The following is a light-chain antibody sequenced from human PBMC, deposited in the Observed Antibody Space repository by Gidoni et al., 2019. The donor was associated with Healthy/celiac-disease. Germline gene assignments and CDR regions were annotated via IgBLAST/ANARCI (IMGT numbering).Light chain of an antibody. Sequence: DIVMTQSPDSLVVSLGERATINCKSSQSVLYTSKNKNYLAWYQQKPGQPPKLLIYWASTRESGVPDRFSGSGSGTDFTLTISSLQAEDVAIYYCQQYYSTRSFGQGTKLEIK. CDR1: QSVLYTSKNKNY. V-gene: IGKV4-1*01. CDR2: WAS. CDR3: QQYYSTRS. J-gene: IGKJ2*01.